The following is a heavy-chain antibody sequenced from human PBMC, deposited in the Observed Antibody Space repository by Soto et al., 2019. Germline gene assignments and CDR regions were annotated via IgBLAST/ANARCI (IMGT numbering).Heavy chain of an antibody. CDR1: GFTFDDYA. D-gene: IGHD3-10*01. CDR2: ISWNSGSI. J-gene: IGHJ4*02. V-gene: IGHV3-9*01. CDR3: AKKRSGRGSGSYFYYFDY. Sequence: GGSLRLSCAASGFTFDDYAMHWVRQAPGKGLEWVSGISWNSGSIGYADSVKGRFTISRDNAKNSLYLQMNSLRAEDTALYYCAKKRSGRGSGSYFYYFDYWGQGTLVTVSS.